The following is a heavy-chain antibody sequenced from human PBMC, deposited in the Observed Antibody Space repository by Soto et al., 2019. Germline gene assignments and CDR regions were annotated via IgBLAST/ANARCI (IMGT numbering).Heavy chain of an antibody. J-gene: IGHJ6*02. V-gene: IGHV1-69*06. CDR3: ARGEKGDVYSYGTYPYYYCSMEV. Sequence: KLLQSGAEVKKPGSSVNYSCKADGGALSNHAHNWVRQAQGQGLEWMGGIIPIFGTPMYEQEFKGRVTITAGKSRRTVYMDLSSLRSEDTAVYYCARGEKGDVYSYGTYPYYYCSMEVWGQGTTVTVSS. D-gene: IGHD5-18*01. CDR2: IIPIFGTP. CDR1: GGALSNHA.